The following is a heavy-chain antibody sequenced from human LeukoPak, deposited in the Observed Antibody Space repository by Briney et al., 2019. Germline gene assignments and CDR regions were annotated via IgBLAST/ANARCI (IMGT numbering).Heavy chain of an antibody. J-gene: IGHJ4*02. D-gene: IGHD1-26*01. V-gene: IGHV4-39*01. CDR1: GGSISSSSYY. Sequence: SETLSLTCTVSGGSISSSSYYWGWIRQPPGKGLDWIGSTYYSGSTYYNPSLKSRVTISVDTSKNQFSLKLSSVTAADTAVFYCASLRERSYYARGFDYWGQGTLVTVSS. CDR2: TYYSGST. CDR3: ASLRERSYYARGFDY.